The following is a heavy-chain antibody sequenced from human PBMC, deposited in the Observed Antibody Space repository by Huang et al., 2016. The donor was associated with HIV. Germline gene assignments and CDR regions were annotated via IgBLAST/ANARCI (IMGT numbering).Heavy chain of an antibody. CDR2: IYYSGIP. V-gene: IGHV4-59*11. CDR3: ARYDVLTGANYYMDV. J-gene: IGHJ6*03. Sequence: QVQLQESGPGLVKPSGTLSLTCCVSGDSISSQYWGWIRQPPGQGLEWIGTIYYSGIPSYNPSLKSRVTMSVDTSKNQFSLKLNSVTAADTAVYYCARYDVLTGANYYMDVWGIGSTVIVSS. CDR1: GDSISSQY. D-gene: IGHD3-9*01.